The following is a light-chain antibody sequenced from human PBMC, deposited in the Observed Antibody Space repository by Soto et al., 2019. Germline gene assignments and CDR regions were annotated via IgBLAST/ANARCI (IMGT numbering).Light chain of an antibody. J-gene: IGKJ1*01. V-gene: IGKV2-28*01. CDR1: ESLLQSNGNHY. CDR2: LGS. CDR3: MQALHTPWT. Sequence: IVLTQSPLSLPVTPGEPASISCRSSESLLQSNGNHYLDWYLQKPGQSPQVLIYLGSNRASGVPDRFSGSGSGTDFTLKISRVEAEDVGVYYCMQALHTPWTLGQGTKVEIK.